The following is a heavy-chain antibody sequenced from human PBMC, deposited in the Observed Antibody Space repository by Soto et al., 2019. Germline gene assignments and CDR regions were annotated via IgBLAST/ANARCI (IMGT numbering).Heavy chain of an antibody. CDR3: ARLGSAAAGEDYYYYYGMDV. Sequence: GESLKISCKGSGYSFTSYWISWVRQMPGKGLEWMGRIDPSDSYTNYSPSFQGHVTISADKSISTAYLQWSSLKASDTAMYYCARLGSAAAGEDYYYYYGMDVWGQGTRSP. D-gene: IGHD6-13*01. V-gene: IGHV5-10-1*01. J-gene: IGHJ6*02. CDR2: IDPSDSYT. CDR1: GYSFTSYW.